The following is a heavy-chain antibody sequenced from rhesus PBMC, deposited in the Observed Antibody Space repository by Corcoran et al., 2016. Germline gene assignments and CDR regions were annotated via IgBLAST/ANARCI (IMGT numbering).Heavy chain of an antibody. J-gene: IGHJ6*01. CDR2: ICG. Sequence: QVQLKESGPGLVKPSETLSLTCTVSGDSIISGYAWRWIGQPPGKGLELIGYICGYYTPSLKSRVTISKDTSKNQFSLNLTSVTAADTAVYYCASGLNYGAPNFGLDSWGQGVVVTVSS. CDR3: ASGLNYGAPNFGLDS. CDR1: GDSIISGYA. D-gene: IGHD1-26*01. V-gene: IGHV4-127*01.